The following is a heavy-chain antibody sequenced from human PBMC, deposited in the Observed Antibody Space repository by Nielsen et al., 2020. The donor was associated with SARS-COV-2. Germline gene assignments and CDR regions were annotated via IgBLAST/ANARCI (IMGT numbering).Heavy chain of an antibody. CDR2: ISYDGSNK. D-gene: IGHD3-10*01. Sequence: GESLKISCAASGFTFSSYGMHWVRQAPGKGLEWVAVISYDGSNKYYADSVKGRFTVSRDNSKNTLYLQLNSLRAEDTAVYYCVLGDYNGSGYSFDYWGQGTRVTVSS. J-gene: IGHJ4*02. V-gene: IGHV3-30*03. CDR3: VLGDYNGSGYSFDY. CDR1: GFTFSSYG.